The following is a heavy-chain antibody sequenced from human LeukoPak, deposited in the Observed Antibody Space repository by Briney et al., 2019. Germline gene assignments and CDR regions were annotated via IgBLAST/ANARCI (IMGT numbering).Heavy chain of an antibody. J-gene: IGHJ3*02. Sequence: KTGGSLRLSCAASGFTFSSYSMNWVRQAPGKGLEWVSSISGSSSYIYYADSVKGRFTISRHNAKNSLYLQMNSLRAEDTAVYYCARVPAVVIGMKDAFDIWGQGTMVTVSS. CDR2: ISGSSSYI. D-gene: IGHD3-22*01. CDR3: ARVPAVVIGMKDAFDI. CDR1: GFTFSSYS. V-gene: IGHV3-21*01.